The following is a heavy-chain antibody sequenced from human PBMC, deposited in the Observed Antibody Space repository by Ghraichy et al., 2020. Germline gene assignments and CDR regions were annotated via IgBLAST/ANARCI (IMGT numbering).Heavy chain of an antibody. CDR3: ARDRIDYSSGWYQGQLDY. CDR1: GGTFSSYA. Sequence: SVKVSCKASGGTFSSYAISWVRQAPGQGLEWMGGIIPIFGTANYAQKFQGRVTITADESTSTAYMELSSLRSEDTAVYYCARDRIDYSSGWYQGQLDYWGQGTLVTVSS. D-gene: IGHD6-19*01. CDR2: IIPIFGTA. V-gene: IGHV1-69*13. J-gene: IGHJ4*02.